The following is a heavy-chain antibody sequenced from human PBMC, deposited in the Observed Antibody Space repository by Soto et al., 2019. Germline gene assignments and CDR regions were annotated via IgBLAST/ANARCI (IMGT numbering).Heavy chain of an antibody. J-gene: IGHJ5*02. CDR3: ARNRGYFDSSAYYHWLDP. CDR2: IYTSGTT. Sequence: SETLSLTCSVSGASISDYHWTWMRQPAGKGLEWIGHIYTSGTTSYSASLKSRVTMSVDSSKNQLSLKLTSVTAADTAVYYCARNRGYFDSSAYYHWLDPWGQGTLVTVSA. CDR1: GASISDYH. V-gene: IGHV4-4*07. D-gene: IGHD3-22*01.